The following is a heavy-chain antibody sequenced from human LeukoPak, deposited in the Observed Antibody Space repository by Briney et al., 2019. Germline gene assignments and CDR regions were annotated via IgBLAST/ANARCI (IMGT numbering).Heavy chain of an antibody. J-gene: IGHJ5*02. D-gene: IGHD2-2*01. CDR3: ARRLTQYDCFDP. Sequence: SQTLSLTCAISGDIVSSNSVTWNWIKQSPSRGLEWLGRTYYKSTWYNDYAVSVRGRITVNPDTSKNQFSLHLNSVTPEDTAVYYCARRLTQYDCFDPWGQGILVTVSS. CDR1: GDIVSSNSVT. V-gene: IGHV6-1*01. CDR2: TYYKSTWYN.